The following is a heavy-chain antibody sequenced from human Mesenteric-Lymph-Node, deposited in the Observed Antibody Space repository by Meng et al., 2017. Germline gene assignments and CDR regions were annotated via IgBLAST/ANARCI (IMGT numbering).Heavy chain of an antibody. CDR1: ELTFSNYA. V-gene: IGHV3-69-1*02. CDR3: ARSREAHCSGGTCYTGDY. CDR2: ISASGAP. J-gene: IGHJ4*02. Sequence: GGSLRLSCAAAELTFSNYAMSWVRQAPGKGLEWIAYISASGAPYQADSVKGRFTISRDIAENSLFLQMNSLRVEDTAVYYCARSREAHCSGGTCYTGDYWGQGTLVTVSS. D-gene: IGHD2-15*01.